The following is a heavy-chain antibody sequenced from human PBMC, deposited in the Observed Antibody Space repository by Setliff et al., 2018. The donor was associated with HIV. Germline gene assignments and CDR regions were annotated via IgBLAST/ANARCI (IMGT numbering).Heavy chain of an antibody. CDR2: IYQTGST. J-gene: IGHJ4*02. V-gene: IGHV4-38-2*02. D-gene: IGHD3-22*01. Sequence: HLETLSLTCSVSGYSISSGYYWGWIRQSPGKGLEWIGSIYQTGSTYYNPSFKSRVTVSLDMSKNQFSLRLASVTAADTAVYYCTRQAWDSKSSGYFSDYWGQGTLVTVSS. CDR1: GYSISSGYY. CDR3: TRQAWDSKSSGYFSDY.